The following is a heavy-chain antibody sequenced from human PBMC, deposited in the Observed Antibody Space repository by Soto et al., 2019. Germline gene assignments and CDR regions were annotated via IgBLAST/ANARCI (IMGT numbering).Heavy chain of an antibody. CDR2: INHSGST. Sequence: QVQLQQWGAGLLKPSETLSLTCAVYGGSFSGYYWSWIRHPPGKGLEWIGEINHSGSTNYNPSLKSRVTISVDTSKNQFSLKLSSVTAADTAVYYCARGEPGYYDFWSGYFIPYYFDYWGQGTLVTVSS. V-gene: IGHV4-34*01. D-gene: IGHD3-3*01. J-gene: IGHJ4*02. CDR3: ARGEPGYYDFWSGYFIPYYFDY. CDR1: GGSFSGYY.